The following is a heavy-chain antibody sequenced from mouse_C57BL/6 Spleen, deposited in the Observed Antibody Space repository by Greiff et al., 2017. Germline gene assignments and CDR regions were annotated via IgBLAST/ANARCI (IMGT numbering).Heavy chain of an antibody. D-gene: IGHD2-4*01. CDR3: ASYDYDWYFDV. J-gene: IGHJ1*03. V-gene: IGHV1-22*01. CDR1: GYTFTDYN. Sequence: EVQLQQSGPELVKPGASVKMSCKASGYTFTDYNMHWVKQSHGKSLEWIGYINPNNGGTSYNQKFKGKATLTVNKSSSTAYRELRSLTAEDSAVYYCASYDYDWYFDVWGTGTTVTVSS. CDR2: INPNNGGT.